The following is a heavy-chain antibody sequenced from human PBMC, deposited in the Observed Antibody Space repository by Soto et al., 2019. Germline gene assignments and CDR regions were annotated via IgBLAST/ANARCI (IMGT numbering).Heavy chain of an antibody. D-gene: IGHD3-3*01. CDR3: APRWSGIDF. V-gene: IGHV4-59*01. J-gene: IGHJ4*02. CDR2: IHYSGLT. Sequence: QVQLQESGPGLVKPSETLSLTCTVSGDSINDYYWTWIRQPPGAGLEWIGYIHYSGLTNYNPSLKSRVTISMDTSKNQFFLKLTSMAAADTAVYYCAPRWSGIDFWGQGTLVTVSS. CDR1: GDSINDYY.